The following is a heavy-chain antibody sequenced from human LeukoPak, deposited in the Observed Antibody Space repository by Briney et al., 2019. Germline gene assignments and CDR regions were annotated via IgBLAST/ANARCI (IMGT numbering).Heavy chain of an antibody. Sequence: PSETLSLTCTVSGDSISSGNYWGWIRQPPGKGLEWIGSIFHTGSTYYNLSLKSRVTISVDTSKNQFSLKLSSVTAADTAVYYCARDGIGDDYWGQGTLVTVSS. CDR2: IFHTGST. J-gene: IGHJ4*02. CDR1: GDSISSGNY. V-gene: IGHV4-38-2*02. D-gene: IGHD1-1*01. CDR3: ARDGIGDDY.